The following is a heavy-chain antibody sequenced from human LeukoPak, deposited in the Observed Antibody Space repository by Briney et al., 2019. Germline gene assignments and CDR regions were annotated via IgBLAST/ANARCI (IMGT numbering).Heavy chain of an antibody. Sequence: GRSLRLSCAATGFTFKDYGMHWVRQPPGKGLEWVSSINWNGGGTDYADSVKGRFTISRDNAGDSLFLQMNSLRAEDTAVYYCARERSFYGANLAVDYWGQGTLVTVSS. J-gene: IGHJ4*02. CDR1: GFTFKDYG. CDR3: ARERSFYGANLAVDY. D-gene: IGHD4/OR15-4a*01. CDR2: INWNGGGT. V-gene: IGHV3-20*04.